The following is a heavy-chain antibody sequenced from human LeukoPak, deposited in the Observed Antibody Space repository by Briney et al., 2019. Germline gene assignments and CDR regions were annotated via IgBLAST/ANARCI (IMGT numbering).Heavy chain of an antibody. J-gene: IGHJ5*02. CDR1: GFTFSSYW. CDR2: IKQDGSEK. CDR3: ARDRVVPAAILRWFDP. Sequence: TGGSLRLSCAASGFTFSSYWMSWVRQAPGKGLEWVANIKQDGSEKYYVDSVKGRFTISRDNVKNSLYLQMNSLRAEDTAVYYCARDRVVPAAILRWFDPWGQGTLVTVSS. V-gene: IGHV3-7*01. D-gene: IGHD2-2*02.